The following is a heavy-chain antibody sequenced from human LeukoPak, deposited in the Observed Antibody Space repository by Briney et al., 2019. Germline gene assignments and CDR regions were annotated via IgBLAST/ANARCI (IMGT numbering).Heavy chain of an antibody. V-gene: IGHV3-30*02. D-gene: IGHD3-16*02. CDR3: AKDPASRVMITFGGVIPALDY. CDR2: IRYDGSNK. Sequence: GGSPRLSCAASGFTFSSYGMHWVRQAPGKGLEWVAFIRYDGSNKYYADSVKGRFTISRDNSKNTLYLQMNSLRAEDTAVYYCAKDPASRVMITFGGVIPALDYWGQGTLVTVSS. CDR1: GFTFSSYG. J-gene: IGHJ4*02.